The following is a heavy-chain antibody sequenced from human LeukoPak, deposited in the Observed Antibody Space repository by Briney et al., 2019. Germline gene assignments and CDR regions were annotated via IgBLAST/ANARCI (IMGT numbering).Heavy chain of an antibody. CDR2: INSDGSSI. CDR1: GITFSTYW. CDR3: ARGYDY. D-gene: IGHD5-18*01. Sequence: GESLKISCAASGITFSTYWMHWVRQAPGKGLVWVSRINSDGSSISYADSVKGRFTISRDNAKNTVYLQMNGLRVEDTAMYYCARGYDYWGQGTLVTVSS. V-gene: IGHV3-74*01. J-gene: IGHJ4*02.